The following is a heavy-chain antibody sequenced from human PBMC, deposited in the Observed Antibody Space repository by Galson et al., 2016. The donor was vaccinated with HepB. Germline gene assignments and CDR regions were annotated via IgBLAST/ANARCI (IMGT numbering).Heavy chain of an antibody. J-gene: IGHJ5*01. CDR1: GFSLSTDEVA. CDR2: IYWDNDK. Sequence: PALVKPTQTLTLTCTLSGFSLSTDEVAVGWLRQPPGKALEWLTLIYWDNDKRYSPSLSSRLTITKDTSRNQVVLRMTNVEPADTATYYCARQLAPFTSAWFDYWGQGTLVTVSS. D-gene: IGHD2-2*01. CDR3: ARQLAPFTSAWFDY. V-gene: IGHV2-5*02.